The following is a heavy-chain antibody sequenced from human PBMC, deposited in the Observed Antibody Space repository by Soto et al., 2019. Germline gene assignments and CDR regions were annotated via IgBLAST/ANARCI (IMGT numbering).Heavy chain of an antibody. J-gene: IGHJ5*02. D-gene: IGHD6-19*01. CDR3: AKDGGWLVPGWFDP. CDR2: ISGSGGST. V-gene: IGHV3-23*01. CDR1: GGTFSSYA. Sequence: SCKASGGTFSSYAMSWVRQAPGKGLEWVSAISGSGGSTYYADSVKGRFTISRDNSKNTLYLQMNSLRAEDTAVYYCAKDGGWLVPGWFDPWGQGTLVTVSS.